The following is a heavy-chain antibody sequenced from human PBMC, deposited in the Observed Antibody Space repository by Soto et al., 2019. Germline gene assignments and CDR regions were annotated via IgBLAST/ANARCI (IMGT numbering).Heavy chain of an antibody. D-gene: IGHD3-3*01. Sequence: QVQLVQSGAEVKKPGASVKVSCKASGYTFTSYDINWVRQATGQGLEWMGWMNPNSGTTGYAQKFQGRVTMTRNTAISTAYMELGSLRSEDTAVYYCAIRQRGDYALDDDYMYVWAKGATVTVSS. J-gene: IGHJ6*03. CDR3: AIRQRGDYALDDDYMYV. V-gene: IGHV1-8*01. CDR1: GYTFTSYD. CDR2: MNPNSGTT.